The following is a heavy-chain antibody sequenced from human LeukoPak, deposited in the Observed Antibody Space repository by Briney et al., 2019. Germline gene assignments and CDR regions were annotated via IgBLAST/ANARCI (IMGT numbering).Heavy chain of an antibody. CDR3: ARSGDNWNAYFDY. Sequence: ASVKVSCKGSGYTFGNYAINWVRQAPGQGLEWMGWISAYSGKTKYAQKSPGRVTLTTDTSTSTAYMELRSLTSDDTAVYHCARSGDNWNAYFDYWGQGTRVTVSS. D-gene: IGHD1-20*01. V-gene: IGHV1-18*01. J-gene: IGHJ4*02. CDR2: ISAYSGKT. CDR1: GYTFGNYA.